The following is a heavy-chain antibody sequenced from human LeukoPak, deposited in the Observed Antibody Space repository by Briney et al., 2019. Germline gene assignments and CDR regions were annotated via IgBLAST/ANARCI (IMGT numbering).Heavy chain of an antibody. V-gene: IGHV3-21*01. Sequence: KAGGSLRLSCAASGFTFSSYSMNWVRQAPGKGLEWVSSISSSSSYIYYADSVKGRFTISRDNAKNSLYLQMNSLRAEDTAVYYCARGVEVTYYDILTGIDYWGQGTLATVSS. CDR3: ARGVEVTYYDILTGIDY. D-gene: IGHD3-9*01. J-gene: IGHJ4*02. CDR1: GFTFSSYS. CDR2: ISSSSSYI.